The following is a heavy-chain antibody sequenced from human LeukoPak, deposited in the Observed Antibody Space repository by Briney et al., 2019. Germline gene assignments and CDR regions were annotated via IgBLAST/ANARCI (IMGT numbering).Heavy chain of an antibody. D-gene: IGHD3-22*01. V-gene: IGHV3-15*01. Sequence: GGSLRLSCAASGFTFSNAWMSWVRQAPGKGLEWVGRIKSKSDGGTTDYAVPVKGRFTISRDDSKYTLYLQMNSLKTEDTAVYYCTTDLGYYDSSGSPGAFDIWGQGTMVTVSS. CDR2: IKSKSDGGTT. CDR3: TTDLGYYDSSGSPGAFDI. CDR1: GFTFSNAW. J-gene: IGHJ3*02.